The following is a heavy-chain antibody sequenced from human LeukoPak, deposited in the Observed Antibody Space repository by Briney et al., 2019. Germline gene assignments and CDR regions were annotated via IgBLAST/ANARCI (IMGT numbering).Heavy chain of an antibody. J-gene: IGHJ4*02. CDR1: GFTFDEYG. V-gene: IGHV3-20*04. CDR2: INWNGGST. CDR3: ARLANYCSSTSCYIYFFDY. D-gene: IGHD2-2*02. Sequence: GGSLRLSCAASGFTFDEYGMSWVRQAPGKGLEWVSGINWNGGSTGYADSVKGRFTISRDNAKNSLYLQMNSLRAEDTALYYCARLANYCSSTSCYIYFFDYWGQGTLVTVSS.